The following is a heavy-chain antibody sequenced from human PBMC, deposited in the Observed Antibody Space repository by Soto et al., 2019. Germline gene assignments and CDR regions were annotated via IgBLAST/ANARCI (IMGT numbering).Heavy chain of an antibody. CDR2: MNPNSGNT. CDR3: ARGGFHSSSWYYYYYMDV. Sequence: ASVKVSCKASGYTFTSYDINWVRQATGQGLEWMGWMNPNSGNTGYAQKFQGRVTMTRNTSISTAYMELSSLRSEDTAVYYCARGGFHSSSWYYYYYMDVWGKGTTVTVS. CDR1: GYTFTSYD. D-gene: IGHD6-13*01. V-gene: IGHV1-8*01. J-gene: IGHJ6*03.